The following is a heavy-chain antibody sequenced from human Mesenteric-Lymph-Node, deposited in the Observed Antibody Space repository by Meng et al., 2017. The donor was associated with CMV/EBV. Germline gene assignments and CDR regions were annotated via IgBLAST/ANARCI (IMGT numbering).Heavy chain of an antibody. D-gene: IGHD2-2*01. CDR1: GFTFSSYS. V-gene: IGHV3-21*01. CDR3: NVVPASKYGFDI. CDR2: ISSSSSYI. J-gene: IGHJ3*02. Sequence: GESLKISCAASGFTFSSYSMNWVRQAPGKGLEWVSSISSSSSYIYYADSVKGRFTISRDNAKNSLYLQMNSLRAEDTAVYYCNVVPASKYGFDIWGQGTMVTVSS.